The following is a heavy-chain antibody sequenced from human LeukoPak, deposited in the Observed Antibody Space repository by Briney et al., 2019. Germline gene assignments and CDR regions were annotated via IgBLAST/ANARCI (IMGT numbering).Heavy chain of an antibody. CDR2: FDPEDGET. J-gene: IGHJ5*02. CDR3: ATSFFDSSAYLPKAFDP. D-gene: IGHD3-22*01. V-gene: IGHV1-24*01. Sequence: ASVKVSCKVSGYTLTELSMHWVRQAPGKGLEWRGGFDPEDGETIYPQKFQGRVTMTEDTSTDTASMELSSLRSEDTAVYYCATSFFDSSAYLPKAFDPWGQGTLVTVSS. CDR1: GYTLTELS.